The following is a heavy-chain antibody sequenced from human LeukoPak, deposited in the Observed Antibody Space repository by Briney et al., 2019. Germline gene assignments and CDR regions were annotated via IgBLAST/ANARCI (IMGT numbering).Heavy chain of an antibody. Sequence: ASVKVSCKASGFTFTTYGISWVRQAPGQGLEWMGWISAYNANTNYAQKLHGRVTMTTDTSTSTAYMELRSLTSEDTAVYYCARDTFPLGELSPIDYWGQGTLVTVSS. CDR1: GFTFTTYG. V-gene: IGHV1-18*01. J-gene: IGHJ4*02. CDR3: ARDTFPLGELSPIDY. CDR2: ISAYNANT. D-gene: IGHD3-16*02.